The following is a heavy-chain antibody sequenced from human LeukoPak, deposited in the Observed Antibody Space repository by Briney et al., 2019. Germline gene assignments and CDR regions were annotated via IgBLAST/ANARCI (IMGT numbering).Heavy chain of an antibody. J-gene: IGHJ4*02. D-gene: IGHD2-21*02. CDR3: ARYGDPNYYFDY. V-gene: IGHV4-4*07. CDR1: GGSISGYY. Sequence: SETLSLTCTVSGGSISGYYWSWIRQPAGKGLEWIGRIYTGESTKYNPSLESRATMSVDTSKNQFSLRLSSVTATDTATYYCARYGDPNYYFDYWGQGILDTVSS. CDR2: IYTGEST.